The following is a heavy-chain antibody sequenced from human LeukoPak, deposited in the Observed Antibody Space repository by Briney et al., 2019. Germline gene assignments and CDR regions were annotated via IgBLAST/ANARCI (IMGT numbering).Heavy chain of an antibody. Sequence: ASVKVSCKASGYTFTGYYMHWVRQAPGQGLEWMGWINPNSGGTNYAQKFQGRVTMTRDTSISTAYMELSRLRSDDTAVYYCARGGRYLNYYYYMDVWGKGTTVTISS. CDR2: INPNSGGT. V-gene: IGHV1-2*02. CDR1: GYTFTGYY. J-gene: IGHJ6*03. D-gene: IGHD3-16*02. CDR3: ARGGRYLNYYYYMDV.